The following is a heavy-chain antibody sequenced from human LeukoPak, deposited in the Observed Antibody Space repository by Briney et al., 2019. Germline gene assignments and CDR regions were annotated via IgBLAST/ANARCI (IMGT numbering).Heavy chain of an antibody. CDR2: IYHSGST. CDR3: ARDHSYGYSSDAFDI. D-gene: IGHD5-18*01. CDR1: GYSISSGYY. Sequence: SETLSLTCTVSGYSISSGYYWGWIRQPPGKGLEWIGSIYHSGSTYYNPSLKSRVTISVDTSKNQFSLKLSSVTAADTAVYYCARDHSYGYSSDAFDIWGQGTMVTVSS. V-gene: IGHV4-38-2*02. J-gene: IGHJ3*02.